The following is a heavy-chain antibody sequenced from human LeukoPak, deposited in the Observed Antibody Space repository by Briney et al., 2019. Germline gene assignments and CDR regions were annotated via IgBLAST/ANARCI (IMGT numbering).Heavy chain of an antibody. Sequence: GRSLRLSCAASGFTFSTFHMHWVRQAAGKGLEWVALITDDGSDKYYADSVKGRFTVSSDNSKSTLFLQMNSLRAEDTAVYYCAKESNAFDVWGQGTMVTVSS. J-gene: IGHJ3*01. CDR2: ITDDGSDK. V-gene: IGHV3-30*18. CDR3: AKESNAFDV. CDR1: GFTFSTFH.